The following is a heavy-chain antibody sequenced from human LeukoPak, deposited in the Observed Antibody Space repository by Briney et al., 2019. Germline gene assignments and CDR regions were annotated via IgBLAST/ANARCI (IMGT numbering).Heavy chain of an antibody. CDR3: ARGPPMGSSSAYFDY. V-gene: IGHV3-48*03. Sequence: GGSLRLSCAASAFTLRNYEMHWVRQAPGKGLEWVSYISSSGSSAFYADSVKGRFTISRDNAKNSLYLQMNSLRAEDTAVYYCARGPPMGSSSAYFDYWGQGTLVTVSS. CDR2: ISSSGSSA. J-gene: IGHJ4*02. D-gene: IGHD6-6*01. CDR1: AFTLRNYE.